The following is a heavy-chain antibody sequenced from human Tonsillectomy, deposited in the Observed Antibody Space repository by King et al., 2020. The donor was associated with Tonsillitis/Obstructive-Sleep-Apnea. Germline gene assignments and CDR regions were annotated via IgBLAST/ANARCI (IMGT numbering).Heavy chain of an antibody. V-gene: IGHV3-30*04. Sequence: VQLVESGRGVVQPGRSLRLSCAASGFSFSSYAMHWVRQAPGKGLEWVAVISYDGSNKYFADSVKGRFTISRDNSKNTLYLQINSLRAEDTAVYYCARPSGVNCSSTSCYSWHFDVWGRGTLVTVSS. D-gene: IGHD2-2*01. CDR3: ARPSGVNCSSTSCYSWHFDV. CDR2: ISYDGSNK. J-gene: IGHJ2*01. CDR1: GFSFSSYA.